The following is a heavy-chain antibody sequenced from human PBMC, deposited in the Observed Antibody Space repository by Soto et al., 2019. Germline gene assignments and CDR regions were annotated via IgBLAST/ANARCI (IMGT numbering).Heavy chain of an antibody. J-gene: IGHJ6*02. Sequence: SETLSLTCTVSGGSISSGGYYWSWIRQHPGKGLEWIGYIYYSGSTYYNPSLKSRVTISVDTSKNQFSLKLSSVTAADTAVYYCVRENSGGSWPTYYYYGMDVWGQGTTVTVSS. CDR3: VRENSGGSWPTYYYYGMDV. CDR2: IYYSGST. CDR1: GGSISSGGYY. V-gene: IGHV4-31*03. D-gene: IGHD2-15*01.